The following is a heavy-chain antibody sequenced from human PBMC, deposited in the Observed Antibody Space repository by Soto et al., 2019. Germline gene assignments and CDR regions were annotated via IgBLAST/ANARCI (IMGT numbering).Heavy chain of an antibody. J-gene: IGHJ6*01. CDR1: GYTFTAYH. Sequence: GASVKVSCKTSGYTFTAYHIHWVRQAPGQGLEWMGWINPNSGGANYAQKFEGRVTITRDTSISTVYMELSRLGSDDTALYYCARDYSGHGMDVWGQGTTVTVSS. V-gene: IGHV1-2*02. CDR2: INPNSGGA. CDR3: ARDYSGHGMDV. D-gene: IGHD1-26*01.